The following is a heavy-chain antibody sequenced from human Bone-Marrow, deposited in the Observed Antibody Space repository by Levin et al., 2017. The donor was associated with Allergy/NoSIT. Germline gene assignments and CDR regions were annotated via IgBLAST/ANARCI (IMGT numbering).Heavy chain of an antibody. J-gene: IGHJ4*02. CDR3: TTVDDSSGEFDY. CDR1: GFTLSNAW. Sequence: GESLKISCAASGFTLSNAWMSWVRQAPGKGLEWVGRIQSKADGGTTDYAALVKGRFTISRDDSTNTLFLQMNSLKTEDTAVYYCTTVDDSSGEFDYWGQGTLVTVSS. V-gene: IGHV3-15*01. CDR2: IQSKADGGTT. D-gene: IGHD3-22*01.